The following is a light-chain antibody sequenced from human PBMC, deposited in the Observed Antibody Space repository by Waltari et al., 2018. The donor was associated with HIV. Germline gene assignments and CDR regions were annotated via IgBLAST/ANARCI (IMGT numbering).Light chain of an antibody. J-gene: IGLJ1*01. V-gene: IGLV2-23*02. CDR3: CSYAGSSTYV. Sequence: QSALTQPASVSGSPGQSITIPCTGTSSDVGSFNLFSWYQQHPGKAPKLMIYEVSKRPSGVSNRFSGSKSGNTASLTISGLQAEDEADYYCCSYAGSSTYVFGTGTKVTVL. CDR2: EVS. CDR1: SSDVGSFNL.